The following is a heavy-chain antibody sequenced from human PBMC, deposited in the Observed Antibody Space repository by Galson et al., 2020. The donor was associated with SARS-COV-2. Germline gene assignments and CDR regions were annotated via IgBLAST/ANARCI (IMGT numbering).Heavy chain of an antibody. CDR2: NHRSGSV. Sequence: ASEPLSLTCHVSGYSISSGYYWMSIRQSPEKGLEWIANNHRSGSVYYHPSLKSRATISVDTSRNQFSLRLTSMTAADTAVYYCARQVVGKTYYFDYWGQGILVTVSS. D-gene: IGHD2-15*01. CDR1: GYSISSGYY. V-gene: IGHV4-38-2*01. CDR3: ARQVVGKTYYFDY. J-gene: IGHJ4*02.